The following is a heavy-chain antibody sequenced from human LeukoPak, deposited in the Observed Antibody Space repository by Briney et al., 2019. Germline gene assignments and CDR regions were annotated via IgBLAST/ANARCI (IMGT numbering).Heavy chain of an antibody. V-gene: IGHV1-2*02. Sequence: ASVKVSCKASGYTFTGYYMHWVRQAPGQGLEWMGWINPSTGATNYVEKFQGRVTMTRDTSISTAYMELSRQRSDDTAVYYCASGGPMIRGLAIDYWGQGTLVTVSS. CDR1: GYTFTGYY. D-gene: IGHD3-10*01. CDR2: INPSTGAT. CDR3: ASGGPMIRGLAIDY. J-gene: IGHJ4*02.